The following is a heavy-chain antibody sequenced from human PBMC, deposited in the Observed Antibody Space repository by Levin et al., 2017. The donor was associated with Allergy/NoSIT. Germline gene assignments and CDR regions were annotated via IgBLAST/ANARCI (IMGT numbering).Heavy chain of an antibody. CDR1: GFTFSDHY. J-gene: IGHJ3*01. V-gene: IGHV3-72*01. CDR2: MRDKANSYTT. Sequence: GESLKISCAASGFTFSDHYMDWVRQAPGKGLEWVGRMRDKANSYTTEYAASVKGRFISSRDDSKNSLYLQMNSLKTEDTAVYYCGRIGGWLGQTDGFDVWGQGTLVTVSS. CDR3: GRIGGWLGQTDGFDV. D-gene: IGHD2-15*01.